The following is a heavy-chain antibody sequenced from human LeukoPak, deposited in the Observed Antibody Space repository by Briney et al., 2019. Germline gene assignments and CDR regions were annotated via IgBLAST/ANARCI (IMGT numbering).Heavy chain of an antibody. J-gene: IGHJ4*02. CDR3: ARHLYCGGDCYREFDY. CDR1: GGSISSYY. D-gene: IGHD2-21*02. V-gene: IGHV4-4*07. CDR2: IYTSGST. Sequence: SETLSLTCTVSGGSISSYYWSWIRQPAGKGLEWIGRIYTSGSTNYNPSLKSRVPMSVDTSKNQFSLKLSSVTAADTAVYYCARHLYCGGDCYREFDYWGQGTLVTVSS.